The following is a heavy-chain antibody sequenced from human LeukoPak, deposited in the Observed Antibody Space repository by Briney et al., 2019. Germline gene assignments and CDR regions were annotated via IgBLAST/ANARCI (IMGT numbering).Heavy chain of an antibody. CDR1: GFTFSNYA. D-gene: IGHD6-25*01. V-gene: IGHV3-33*01. CDR2: IWYDGSNQ. J-gene: IGHJ4*02. CDR3: SANFDF. Sequence: GGSLRLSCAASGFTFSNYAMSWVRQAPGKGLEWVAVIWYDGSNQYYADSVKGRFTISRDNSKNTLYLQMNSLRAEDTAVYYCSANFDFWGQGTLVTVSS.